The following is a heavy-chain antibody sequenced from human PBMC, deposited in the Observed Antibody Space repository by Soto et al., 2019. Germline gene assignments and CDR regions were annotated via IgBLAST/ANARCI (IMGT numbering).Heavy chain of an antibody. V-gene: IGHV4-4*02. D-gene: IGHD3-22*01. CDR3: ARRGYDSIFGSLDY. CDR1: GGSISSGDW. J-gene: IGHJ4*02. Sequence: QVQLQESGPGLVKPSGTLSLTFAVSGGSISSGDWCWRWVRPSPGQGLEWIGEIYYSGSTTYNPSLKSRVTISADKSENQFYLRLSSVTAADTAVYYWARRGYDSIFGSLDYWGQGTLVTVSS. CDR2: IYYSGST.